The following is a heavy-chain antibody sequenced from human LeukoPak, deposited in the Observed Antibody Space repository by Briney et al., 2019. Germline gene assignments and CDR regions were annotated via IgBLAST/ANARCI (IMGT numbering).Heavy chain of an antibody. Sequence: ASMKVSCKTPGYAFTGYNMHWVRQAPGQGLEWMGWINPNSSGTNYAQKFQGRVTMTRDTSISTAYMELSRLRSDDTAVYYCARGIAARRSDYWGQGTLVTVSS. J-gene: IGHJ4*02. V-gene: IGHV1-2*02. CDR1: GYAFTGYN. D-gene: IGHD6-6*01. CDR3: ARGIAARRSDY. CDR2: INPNSSGT.